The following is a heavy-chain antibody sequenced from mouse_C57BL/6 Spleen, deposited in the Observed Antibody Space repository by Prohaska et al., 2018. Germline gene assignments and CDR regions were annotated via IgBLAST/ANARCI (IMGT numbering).Heavy chain of an antibody. J-gene: IGHJ2*01. CDR2: INPDSSTR. V-gene: IGHV4-1*01. CDR3: SGNLETDFDF. Sequence: EVKLLQSGGGLVQPGGSLKLSCAASGIDVSRYWMSWVRRAPGKGLEWIGEINPDSSTRNSATSLQDTFIISRDNATHSLYMHMSKVSSAATYLYFCSGNLETDFDFWGTGTTLTVSS. CDR1: GIDVSRYW.